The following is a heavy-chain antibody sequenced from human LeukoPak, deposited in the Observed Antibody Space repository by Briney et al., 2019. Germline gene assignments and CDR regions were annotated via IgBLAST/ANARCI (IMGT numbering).Heavy chain of an antibody. J-gene: IGHJ4*02. CDR3: AKGLTYYYDSSGSGSDY. D-gene: IGHD3-22*01. V-gene: IGHV3-9*01. CDR2: ISWNSGSI. CDR1: GFTFDDYA. Sequence: PGRSLRLSCAASGFTFDDYAMHWVRQAPGKGLEWVSGISWNSGSIGYADSVKGRFTISRDNAKNSLYLQMNSLRAEDTALYYCAKGLTYYYDSSGSGSDYWGQGTLATVSS.